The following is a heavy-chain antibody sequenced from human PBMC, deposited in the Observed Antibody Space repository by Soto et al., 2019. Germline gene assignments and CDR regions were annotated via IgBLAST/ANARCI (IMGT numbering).Heavy chain of an antibody. CDR3: ARGVGYAGVDY. J-gene: IGHJ4*02. D-gene: IGHD5-12*01. CDR2: INHSGST. Sequence: QVQLQQWGAGLLKPSETLSLTCAVYGGSFSAYYWCWIRQPPGQGLEWIGEINHSGSTNYNPSLKSRVTISVDRSTNQFSLKLSSVTAAETAAYYCARGVGYAGVDYWGQGTLVAVSS. CDR1: GGSFSAYY. V-gene: IGHV4-34*01.